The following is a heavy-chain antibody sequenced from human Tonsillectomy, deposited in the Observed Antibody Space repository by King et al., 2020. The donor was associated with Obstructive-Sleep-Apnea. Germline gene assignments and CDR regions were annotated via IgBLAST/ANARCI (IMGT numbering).Heavy chain of an antibody. V-gene: IGHV4-34*01. D-gene: IGHD2-15*01. CDR1: GGSFNNYY. J-gene: IGHJ4*02. CDR3: ARATRGYDY. Sequence: VQLQQWGAGLLKPSETLSLTCAVYGGSFNNYYWSWIRQPPGKGLEWIGEINHSGSTNYNPSLKSRVAIPVDTSKNQFSLKLSSVTAADTAVYYCARATRGYDYWDQGTLVTVSS. CDR2: INHSGST.